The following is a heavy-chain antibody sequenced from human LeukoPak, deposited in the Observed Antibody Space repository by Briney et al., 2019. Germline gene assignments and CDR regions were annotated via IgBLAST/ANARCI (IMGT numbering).Heavy chain of an antibody. Sequence: SETLSLTCTVSGGSVSSGSYYWSWIRQPPGKGLEWIGEINHSGSTNYNPSLKSRVTISVDTSKNQFSLKLSSVTAADTAVYYCARGGLAPGVDYWGQGTLVTVSS. CDR2: INHSGST. J-gene: IGHJ4*02. CDR3: ARGGLAPGVDY. CDR1: GGSVSSGSYY. V-gene: IGHV4-39*07. D-gene: IGHD6-19*01.